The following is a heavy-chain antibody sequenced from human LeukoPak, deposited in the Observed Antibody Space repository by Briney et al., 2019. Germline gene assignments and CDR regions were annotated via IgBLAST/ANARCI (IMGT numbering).Heavy chain of an antibody. CDR3: ARHKDYYYSYMDV. Sequence: PSETLSLTCTVSGGSISTSSYYWGWVRQPPGKGLEWIGNIFYSGSTYYSPSLKSRVTISLDTSRNQFSLKLSSVTAADTAVYYCARHKDYYYSYMDVWGKGTTVTISS. CDR2: IFYSGST. CDR1: GGSISTSSYY. J-gene: IGHJ6*03. V-gene: IGHV4-39*01.